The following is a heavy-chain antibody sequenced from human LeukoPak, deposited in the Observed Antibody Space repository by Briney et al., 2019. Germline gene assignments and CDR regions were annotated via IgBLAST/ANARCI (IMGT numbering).Heavy chain of an antibody. J-gene: IGHJ4*02. V-gene: IGHV3-20*04. CDR1: GLTFDDYG. CDR2: INWNGGNT. CDR3: ATDQRPDTAMVGY. D-gene: IGHD5-18*01. Sequence: GGSLRLSCAASGLTFDDYGMSWVRHAAGKGVEWVSGINWNGGNTVYADSVKGRFPISRENAKNSLYLQMNSLGAEDTALYYCATDQRPDTAMVGYWGQGTLVTVSS.